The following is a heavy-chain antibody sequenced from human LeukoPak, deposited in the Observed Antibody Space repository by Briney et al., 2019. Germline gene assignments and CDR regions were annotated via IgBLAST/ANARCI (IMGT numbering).Heavy chain of an antibody. CDR2: ITSTSSYM. Sequence: PGGSLRLSCAASGFTFSTYNMNWVRQAPGKGLEWVSSITSTSSYMYYADSVKGRFTISRDNAQNSLYLHMSSLRAEDTAVYYCAREVTPYYWGQGTLVTVSS. V-gene: IGHV3-21*01. J-gene: IGHJ4*02. CDR1: GFTFSTYN. D-gene: IGHD2-21*02. CDR3: AREVTPYY.